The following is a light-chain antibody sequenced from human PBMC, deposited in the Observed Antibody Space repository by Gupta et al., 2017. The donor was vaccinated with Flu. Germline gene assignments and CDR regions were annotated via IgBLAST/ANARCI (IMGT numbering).Light chain of an antibody. CDR3: MIWHSGAWV. V-gene: IGLV5-45*01. CDR1: SDINVASYR. CDR2: YNSDSDN. J-gene: IGLJ3*02. Sequence: CTLRSDINVASYRRYWYQQKSGSPPQDRRRYNSDSDNQQGSGVPSRFSGSKDASANAGILLISGRQAEDETDYYCMIWHSGAWVFGGGTKLTVL.